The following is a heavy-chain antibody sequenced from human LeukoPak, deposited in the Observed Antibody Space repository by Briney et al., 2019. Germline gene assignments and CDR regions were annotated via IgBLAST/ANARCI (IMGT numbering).Heavy chain of an antibody. D-gene: IGHD3-22*01. CDR2: ISGSGGST. CDR1: GFTFSSYA. CDR3: AKDYDSSGYYVESGHFDY. V-gene: IGHV3-23*01. J-gene: IGHJ4*02. Sequence: PGGSLRLSCAASGFTFSSYAMSWVRQAPGKGLEWVSAISGSGGSTYYADSVKGRFTISRDNSKNTLYLQMNSLRAEDTAVYYCAKDYDSSGYYVESGHFDYWGQGTLVTVSS.